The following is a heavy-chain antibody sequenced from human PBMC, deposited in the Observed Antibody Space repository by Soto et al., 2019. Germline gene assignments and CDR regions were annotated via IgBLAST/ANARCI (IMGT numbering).Heavy chain of an antibody. D-gene: IGHD1-26*01. CDR3: VRDGGRYSGGSDY. J-gene: IGHJ4*02. Sequence: QVQLVQSGAEVKKPGSSVKVSCKASGGTLSSYSINWVRQAPGQGLEWMGEIIPIFGTANYAQKFQGRVTITADETTSTAYTELSSLRSEDTAVYYCVRDGGRYSGGSDYWGQGTLVTVSS. CDR2: IIPIFGTA. CDR1: GGTLSSYS. V-gene: IGHV1-69*01.